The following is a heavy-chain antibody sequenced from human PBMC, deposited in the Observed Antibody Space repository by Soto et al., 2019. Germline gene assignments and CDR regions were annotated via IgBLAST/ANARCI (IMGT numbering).Heavy chain of an antibody. CDR1: GYTFTSYG. J-gene: IGHJ4*01. CDR3: ARVVEAAAADYYDSSGYYLFCY. V-gene: IGHV1-18*01. Sequence: QVQLVQSGAEVKKPWPSVKVSCKSSGYTFTSYGITWVRQAPGQALEWMGWISAYNGNTNYAQQLQGRVPMTTDTPTSTAYMELRSLRSDDTAVYYCARVVEAAAADYYDSSGYYLFCYWCHRTLVTVSS. D-gene: IGHD3-22*01. CDR2: ISAYNGNT.